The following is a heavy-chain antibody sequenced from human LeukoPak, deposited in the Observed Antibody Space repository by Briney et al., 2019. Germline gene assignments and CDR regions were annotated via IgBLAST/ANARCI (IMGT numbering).Heavy chain of an antibody. CDR3: ARGVFRVGDWLPNDAFDI. D-gene: IGHD3-9*01. Sequence: PGGSLRLSCAASGFTFSGYWMSWVRQAPGKGLEWVANIKQDGSEKYYVDSVKGRFTISRDNAKNSLYLQMNSLRAEDTAVYYCARGVFRVGDWLPNDAFDIWGQGTMVTVSS. J-gene: IGHJ3*02. CDR1: GFTFSGYW. V-gene: IGHV3-7*01. CDR2: IKQDGSEK.